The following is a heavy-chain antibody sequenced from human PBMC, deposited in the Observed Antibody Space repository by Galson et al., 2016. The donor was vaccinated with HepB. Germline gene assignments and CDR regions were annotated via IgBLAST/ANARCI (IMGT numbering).Heavy chain of an antibody. D-gene: IGHD5-18*01. CDR1: GGSFNSGGYY. J-gene: IGHJ4*02. V-gene: IGHV4-31*03. Sequence: TLSLTCIVSGGSFNSGGYYWGWLRHHPEKGLEWIGLINYSGSTYYNPSLKGRLSMSVDTSKNQFSLNVTSVTAADTAVYYCARAHYTSMALYYFDFWGQGTLVTVSS. CDR2: INYSGST. CDR3: ARAHYTSMALYYFDF.